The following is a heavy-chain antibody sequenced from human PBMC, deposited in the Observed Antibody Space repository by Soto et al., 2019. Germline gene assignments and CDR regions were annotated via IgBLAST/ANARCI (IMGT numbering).Heavy chain of an antibody. D-gene: IGHD5-18*01. CDR2: ISDSGST. CDR1: GASIGSGDDY. CDR3: ARDIRGFSRALDY. V-gene: IGHV4-30-4*02. Sequence: SETLSLTCSVSGASIGSGDDYWTWIRQSPGKGLEWIGYISDSGSTFYNPSLQNRVTISIDTSKNQYSLKLTSVTAADAALYYCARDIRGFSRALDYWGRGTPVTVSS. J-gene: IGHJ4*02.